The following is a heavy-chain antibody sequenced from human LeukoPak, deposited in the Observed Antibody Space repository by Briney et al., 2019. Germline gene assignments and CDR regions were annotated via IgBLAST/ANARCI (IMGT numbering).Heavy chain of an antibody. J-gene: IGHJ5*02. V-gene: IGHV4-39*01. CDR2: IYYSGST. CDR1: GGSISSSGYY. Sequence: SETLSLTCTVSGGSISSSGYYWGWIRQPPGKGLEWIASIYYSGSTYYNPSLKSRVTISVDTSKNQLSLKLSSLTAADTAVYYCARHEYSGSYYGLSWFDPGDQGTLVTVSS. CDR3: ARHEYSGSYYGLSWFDP. D-gene: IGHD1-26*01.